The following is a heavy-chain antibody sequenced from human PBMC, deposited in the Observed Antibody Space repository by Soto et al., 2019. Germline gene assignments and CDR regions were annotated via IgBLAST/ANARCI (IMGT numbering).Heavy chain of an antibody. J-gene: IGHJ6*02. V-gene: IGHV1-69*06. CDR2: IVPLFRTT. CDR1: GGTFSSYA. D-gene: IGHD6-13*01. CDR3: ARGGYSSTWSNLLDRSGLDV. Sequence: QVQLVQSGAEAKKPGSSVKVSCKTSGGTFSSYAISWVRQAPGQGLEWMGGIVPLFRTTNYAQEFKGRVNITADRYTYTVYMELSGLRSGDTAVYYCARGGYSSTWSNLLDRSGLDVWGQGTTVTVSS.